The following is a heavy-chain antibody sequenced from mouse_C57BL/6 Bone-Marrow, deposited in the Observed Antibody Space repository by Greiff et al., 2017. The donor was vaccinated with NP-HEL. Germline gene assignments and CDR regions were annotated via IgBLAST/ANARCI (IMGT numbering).Heavy chain of an antibody. CDR1: GSTFTSSG. Sequence: VQLQQSGAELVRPGSSVKMSCKTSGSTFTSSGINWVKQRPGPGLEWIGYIYIGNGYTEYNEKFKGKATLTSDTSSSTADLQLSSLTSEDAAIYFCARWGYYGSYWYFEVWGKGTTVTVSS. CDR3: ARWGYYGSYWYFEV. V-gene: IGHV1-58*01. CDR2: IYIGNGYT. J-gene: IGHJ1*03. D-gene: IGHD2-1*01.